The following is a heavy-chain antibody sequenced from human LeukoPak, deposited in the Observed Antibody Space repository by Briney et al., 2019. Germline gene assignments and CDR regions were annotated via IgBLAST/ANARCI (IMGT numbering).Heavy chain of an antibody. CDR2: INPNSGGT. CDR3: ANLGVAAAGTVDY. J-gene: IGHJ4*02. CDR1: GYTFTGYY. D-gene: IGHD6-13*01. V-gene: IGHV1-2*02. Sequence: ASVKVSCNASGYTFTGYYMHWVRQAPGQGLEWMGWINPNSGGTNYAQKFQGRVTMTRDTSISTAYMELSRLRSDDTAVYYCANLGVAAAGTVDYWGQGTLVTVSS.